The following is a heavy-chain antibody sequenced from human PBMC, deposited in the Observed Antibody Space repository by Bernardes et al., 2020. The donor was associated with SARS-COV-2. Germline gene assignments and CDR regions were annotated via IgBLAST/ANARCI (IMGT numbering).Heavy chain of an antibody. J-gene: IGHJ6*02. CDR1: GYTFTGYY. V-gene: IGHV1-2*02. CDR2: INPNSGGT. Sequence: ASLKVSCKASGYTFTGYYIHWVRQAPGQGLEWMGWINPNSGGTTYAQKFQGRVTMTRDTSINTAYMELSSLRSDDTAVYYCALPPTNYDRYGMDVWGQGTTVTVSS. CDR3: ALPPTNYDRYGMDV. D-gene: IGHD3-22*01.